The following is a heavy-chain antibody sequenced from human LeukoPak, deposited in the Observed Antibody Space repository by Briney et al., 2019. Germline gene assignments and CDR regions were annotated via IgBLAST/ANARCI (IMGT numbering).Heavy chain of an antibody. J-gene: IGHJ4*02. CDR2: IYSGGST. D-gene: IGHD5-12*01. Sequence: GGSLRLSCAASGFTVSSNYMSWVRRAPGKGLGWVSVIYSGGSTYYADSVKGRFTISRDNSKNTLYLQVNSLRAEDTAVYYCAREAIVADNEWGSDYWGQGTLVTVSS. CDR1: GFTVSSNY. CDR3: AREAIVADNEWGSDY. V-gene: IGHV3-66*01.